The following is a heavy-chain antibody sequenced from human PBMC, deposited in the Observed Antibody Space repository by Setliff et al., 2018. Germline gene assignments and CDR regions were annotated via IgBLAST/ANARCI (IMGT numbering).Heavy chain of an antibody. D-gene: IGHD2-15*01. CDR3: AKDVGRGSGYYYNTDV. CDR1: GFTLSDYA. V-gene: IGHV3-30*02. Sequence: GGSLRLSCAASGFTLSDYAMHWVRQAPGKGLEWVAVISYGRGKEYYGDSVKGRFTISRDNFKNTLYLQMSSLRVEDTAVYYCAKDVGRGSGYYYNTDVWGKGTTVTVSS. J-gene: IGHJ6*03. CDR2: ISYGRGKE.